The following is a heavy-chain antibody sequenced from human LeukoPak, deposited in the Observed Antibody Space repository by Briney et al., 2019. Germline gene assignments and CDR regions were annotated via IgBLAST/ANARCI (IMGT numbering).Heavy chain of an antibody. V-gene: IGHV4-39*01. D-gene: IGHD6-6*01. Sequence: SETLSLACTVSGGSISSSSYYWGWIRQPPGKGLEWIGSIYYSGSTYYNPSLKSRVTISVDTSKNQFSLKLSFVTAADTAVYYCARDGIAARSGDAFDIWGQGTMVTVSS. J-gene: IGHJ3*02. CDR1: GGSISSSSYY. CDR3: ARDGIAARSGDAFDI. CDR2: IYYSGST.